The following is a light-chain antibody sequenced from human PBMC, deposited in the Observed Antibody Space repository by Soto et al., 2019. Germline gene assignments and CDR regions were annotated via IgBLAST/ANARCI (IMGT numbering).Light chain of an antibody. V-gene: IGKV1-33*01. J-gene: IGKJ4*01. CDR2: DSS. CDR3: QQYEDPPVT. CDR1: QDISNY. Sequence: DIQMTQSPSSLSASVGDRVTITCQASQDISNYLNWHQQKPGKGPKLLIHDSSNLEIGVPSRFSGSGSGTDFSFTISSLQPEDIATYYCQQYEDPPVTFGGGTKVDIK.